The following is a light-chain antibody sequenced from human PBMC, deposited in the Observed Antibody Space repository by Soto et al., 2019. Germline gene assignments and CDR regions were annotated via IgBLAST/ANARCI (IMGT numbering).Light chain of an antibody. J-gene: IGLJ3*02. CDR2: DVT. Sequence: QSALTQPRSVSGSPGQSVTISCTGTNSDIGGYNYVSWYQQHPGKAPKVMIYDVTRRPSGVPDRFSGSKSGNTASLTISGLQAEDEADYYCCSFAAKGTFGVFGGGTKLTVL. CDR1: NSDIGGYNY. CDR3: CSFAAKGTFGV. V-gene: IGLV2-11*01.